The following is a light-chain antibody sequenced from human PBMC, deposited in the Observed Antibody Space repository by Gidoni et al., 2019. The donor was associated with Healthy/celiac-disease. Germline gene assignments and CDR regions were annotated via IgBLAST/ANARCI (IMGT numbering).Light chain of an antibody. CDR3: SSYTSSSLVV. Sequence: QSALTQPASVSRSPGQSITISCTGTSSEVGGYNYVSWYQQHPGKAPKLMIYDVSNRPSGVSNRFSGSKSGNTASLTISGLQAEDEADYYCSSYTSSSLVVFGGGTKLTVL. CDR1: SSEVGGYNY. CDR2: DVS. J-gene: IGLJ2*01. V-gene: IGLV2-14*01.